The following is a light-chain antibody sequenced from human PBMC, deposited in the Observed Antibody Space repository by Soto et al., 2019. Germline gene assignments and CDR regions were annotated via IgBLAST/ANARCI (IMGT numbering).Light chain of an antibody. Sequence: DIQMTQSPSTLSASVGDRVTITCRASHSISTWLAWYQQKPGRAPKVLIYDASSLASGVPSRFSGSGSGSEFTLTISILQPDDIATYYCQQSNAYFGQGTKLEIK. CDR3: QQSNAY. CDR2: DAS. CDR1: HSISTW. V-gene: IGKV1-5*01. J-gene: IGKJ2*01.